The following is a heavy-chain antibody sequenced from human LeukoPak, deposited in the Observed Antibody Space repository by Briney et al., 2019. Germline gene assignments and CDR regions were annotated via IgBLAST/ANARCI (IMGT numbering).Heavy chain of an antibody. D-gene: IGHD1-26*01. CDR1: GGSISSYY. Sequence: SETLSLTCTVSGGSISSYYWSWIRQPPGKGLEWIGYIYASGSTNYNPSLKSRVTISVDTSKNQFFLKLSSVTAADTAVYYCARSGGSYGFFHYWGQGTLVTVSS. V-gene: IGHV4-4*09. CDR2: IYASGST. J-gene: IGHJ4*02. CDR3: ARSGGSYGFFHY.